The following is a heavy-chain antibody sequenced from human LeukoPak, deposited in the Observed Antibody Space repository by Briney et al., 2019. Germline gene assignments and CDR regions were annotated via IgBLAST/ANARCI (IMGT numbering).Heavy chain of an antibody. J-gene: IGHJ4*02. Sequence: SETLSLTCAVYGGSFSGYCWSWIRQPPGKGLEWIGEINHSGSTNYNPSLKSRVTISVDTSKNQFSLKLSSVTAADTAVYYCARGRGLWSSSWYEIDYWGQGTLVTVSS. D-gene: IGHD6-13*01. CDR2: INHSGST. CDR1: GGSFSGYC. CDR3: ARGRGLWSSSWYEIDY. V-gene: IGHV4-34*01.